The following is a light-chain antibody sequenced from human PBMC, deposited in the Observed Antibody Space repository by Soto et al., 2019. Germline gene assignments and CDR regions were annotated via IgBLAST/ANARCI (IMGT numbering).Light chain of an antibody. CDR2: EVS. CDR3: SLYTSSSTWV. J-gene: IGLJ3*02. V-gene: IGLV2-18*01. Sequence: QSVLTQPPSVSGSPGQSVTISCTGTSSDVGSYNRVSWYQQPPGTAPKLMIYEVSNRPSGVPDRFSGSKSGNTASLTISGLQDEDEADYYCSLYTSSSTWVFGGGTKLTVL. CDR1: SSDVGSYNR.